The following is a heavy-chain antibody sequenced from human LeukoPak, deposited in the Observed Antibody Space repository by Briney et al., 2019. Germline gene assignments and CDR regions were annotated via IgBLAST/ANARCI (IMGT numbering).Heavy chain of an antibody. CDR2: ISGSGGST. V-gene: IGHV3-23*01. Sequence: GGSLGLSCAASGFTFSSYAMSWVRQAPGKGLEWVSAISGSGGSTYYADSVKGRFTISRDNSKNTLYLQMNSLRAEDTAVYYCAKVRDILTGYYYPAPVFDYWGQGTLVTVSS. J-gene: IGHJ4*02. D-gene: IGHD3-9*01. CDR1: GFTFSSYA. CDR3: AKVRDILTGYYYPAPVFDY.